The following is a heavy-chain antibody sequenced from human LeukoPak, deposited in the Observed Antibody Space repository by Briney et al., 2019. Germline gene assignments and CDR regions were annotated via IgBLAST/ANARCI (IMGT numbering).Heavy chain of an antibody. CDR2: IHYTGST. CDR3: ARVGGSGIVMN. J-gene: IGHJ4*02. Sequence: SETLSLTCSVCGGSISSSNYYWGWIRQPPGKGLEWIASIHYTGSTYYNPSLKSRVTMSLDTSKNRFSLKLSSVTAADTAVYYCARVGGSGIVMNWGQGTLVTVSS. D-gene: IGHD3-10*01. CDR1: GGSISSSNYY. V-gene: IGHV4-39*07.